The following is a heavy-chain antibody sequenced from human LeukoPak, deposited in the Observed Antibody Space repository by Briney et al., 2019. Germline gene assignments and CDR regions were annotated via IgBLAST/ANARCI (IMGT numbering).Heavy chain of an antibody. J-gene: IGHJ6*03. V-gene: IGHV1-69*05. Sequence: SVKVSCKASGGTFSSYAIAWVRQAPGQGLEWMGGVIPIFGTPSYAQKFQGRVTITTDESTSTAYMELSSLRSEDTAIYYCARDTTMVTGYYYYIDVWGKGTTVTVSS. D-gene: IGHD5-18*01. CDR3: ARDTTMVTGYYYYIDV. CDR2: VIPIFGTP. CDR1: GGTFSSYA.